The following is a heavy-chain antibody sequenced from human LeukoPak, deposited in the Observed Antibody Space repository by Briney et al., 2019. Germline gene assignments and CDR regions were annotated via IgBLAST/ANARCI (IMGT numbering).Heavy chain of an antibody. CDR3: ARVGDDSSGYYYRSFDY. CDR2: INSSGGST. CDR1: VYTFTIYY. J-gene: IGHJ4*02. D-gene: IGHD3-22*01. Sequence: ASVTVSFKSSVYTFTIYYMHWVRQAPGQGLEWMGIINSSGGSTSYAQKFQGRVTMTRDTSTSTVYMEPSSLRSEDTAVYYCARVGDDSSGYYYRSFDYWGQGTLVTVSS. V-gene: IGHV1-46*01.